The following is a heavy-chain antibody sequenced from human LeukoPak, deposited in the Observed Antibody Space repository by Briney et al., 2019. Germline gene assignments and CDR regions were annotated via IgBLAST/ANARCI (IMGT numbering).Heavy chain of an antibody. CDR1: GYTFTVYY. CDR2: INTNSGGT. CDR3: ARTCPPIAVSWFDP. D-gene: IGHD6-19*01. J-gene: IGHJ5*02. V-gene: IGHV1-2*02. Sequence: GASVTVSFTSSGYTFTVYYMHWVRQAPGQGLEWMGWINTNSGGTNYAEKAQGRVTMTRDTAISTPYMQLSRLRADDTAVYYCARTCPPIAVSWFDPWGQGTLVTVSS.